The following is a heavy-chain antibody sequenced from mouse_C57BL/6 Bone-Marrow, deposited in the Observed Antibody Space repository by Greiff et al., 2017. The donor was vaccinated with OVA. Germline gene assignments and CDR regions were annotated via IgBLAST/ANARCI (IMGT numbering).Heavy chain of an antibody. Sequence: QVQLQQSGAELVRPGASVTLSCKASGYTFTDYEMHWVKQTPVHGLEWIGAIDPETGGTAYNQKFKGKAILTADKSSSTAYMELRSLTSEDSAVYYCTRRVNYAMDYWGQGTSVTVSS. CDR1: GYTFTDYE. CDR2: IDPETGGT. D-gene: IGHD2-2*01. J-gene: IGHJ4*01. V-gene: IGHV1-15*01. CDR3: TRRVNYAMDY.